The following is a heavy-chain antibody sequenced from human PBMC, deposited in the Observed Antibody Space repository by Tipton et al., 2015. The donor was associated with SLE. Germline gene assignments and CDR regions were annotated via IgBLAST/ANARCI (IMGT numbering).Heavy chain of an antibody. CDR3: ASAQLGAWRFDS. V-gene: IGHV4-59*01. D-gene: IGHD7-27*01. Sequence: TLSLTCTVSGGSMSSYCWSWTRQSPRKGLEWIGYIYDRGTTNYNPSLMNRVTISLDTSESQFSLKLTSVTAADTAVYYCASAQLGAWRFDSWGQGTLVTVSS. CDR2: IYDRGTT. J-gene: IGHJ4*02. CDR1: GGSMSSYC.